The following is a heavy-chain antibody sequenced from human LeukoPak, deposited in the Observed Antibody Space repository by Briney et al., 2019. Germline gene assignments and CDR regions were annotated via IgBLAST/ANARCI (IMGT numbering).Heavy chain of an antibody. CDR3: ARELCSTTTCYFDY. CDR1: GGSISSYY. J-gene: IGHJ4*02. V-gene: IGHV4-59*01. Sequence: SETLSLTCRASGGSISSYYRSWIRQPPGKGLEWIGNIYYTGSTNYNPSLKRRVTTSLDTSKNQFSLKLNSVTAADTAVYYCARELCSTTTCYFDYWGQGTLVTVSS. D-gene: IGHD2-2*01. CDR2: IYYTGST.